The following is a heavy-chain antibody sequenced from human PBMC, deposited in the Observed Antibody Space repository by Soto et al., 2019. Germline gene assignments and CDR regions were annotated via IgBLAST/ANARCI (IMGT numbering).Heavy chain of an antibody. CDR2: IYYSGSA. Sequence: TLSLTCTVSGGSMRSDNYFWSWIRQPPGKGLEWIGYIYYSGSAYYNPSLERRITMSVDTSKKQFSLKLTSVTAADTAVYYCASSVPNGYSPRWFDPWGQGTLVTVSS. CDR1: GGSMRSDNYF. V-gene: IGHV4-30-4*01. J-gene: IGHJ5*02. CDR3: ASSVPNGYSPRWFDP. D-gene: IGHD6-13*01.